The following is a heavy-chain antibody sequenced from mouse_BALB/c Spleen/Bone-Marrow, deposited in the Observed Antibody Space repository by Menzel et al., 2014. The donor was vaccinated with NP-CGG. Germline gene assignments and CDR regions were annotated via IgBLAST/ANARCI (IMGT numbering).Heavy chain of an antibody. D-gene: IGHD2-1*01. CDR3: GRSVYGSFDS. J-gene: IGHJ2*01. CDR2: INPYNSDA. CDR1: GYSFTGYL. Sequence: EVKLVESGPELVKPGTSVKISCKASGYSFTGYLMNWVKQSHGKNLEWIGRINPYNSDAFYNPKFKGKATLTVDKSSSTAHMDLLSLTSEDSAVYYCGRSVYGSFDSWGQGTTLTVSS. V-gene: IGHV1-37*01.